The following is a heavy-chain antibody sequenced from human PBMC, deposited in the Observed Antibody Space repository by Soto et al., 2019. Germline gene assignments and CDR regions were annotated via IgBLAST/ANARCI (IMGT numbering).Heavy chain of an antibody. CDR1: GFSFSSYA. CDR3: AKGSIEYSASVAY. D-gene: IGHD1-26*01. V-gene: IGHV3-23*01. Sequence: EVQLLESGGGLIQPGGSLRLSCSASGFSFSSYAMMWVRQAPGKGLEWVSVISGRGWSSYFADSAKGRFTISRDNSKNMLYLEMTRVRGEDRAIYFCAKGSIEYSASVAYWGQGALVIVSS. CDR2: ISGRGWSS. J-gene: IGHJ4*02.